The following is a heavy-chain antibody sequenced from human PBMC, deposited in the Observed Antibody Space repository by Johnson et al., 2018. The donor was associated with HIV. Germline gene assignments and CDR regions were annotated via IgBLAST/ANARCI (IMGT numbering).Heavy chain of an antibody. CDR2: IRYDGNNR. Sequence: QMMLVESGGSLVQPGGSLRLSCVASGFNFSNYGMHWVRQAPGKGLEWVAFIRYDGNNRNYADSVKGRFTISRDNSKNTLYLQMNSLRAEDTAVYYCARDSPRIVGVPDAFDIWGQGTMVTVSS. CDR1: GFNFSNYG. CDR3: ARDSPRIVGVPDAFDI. D-gene: IGHD1-26*01. V-gene: IGHV3-30*02. J-gene: IGHJ3*02.